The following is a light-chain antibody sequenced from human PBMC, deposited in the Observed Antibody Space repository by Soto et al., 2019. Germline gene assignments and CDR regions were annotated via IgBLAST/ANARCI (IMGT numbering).Light chain of an antibody. CDR1: QSVSSSY. Sequence: EMVLTQSPGTLSFSTGERATLTCRASQSVSSSYLAWFQQKPGQAPRLLIYGASSRATGIPDRFSGSGSGTDFTLTISRLEPEDFAVYYCQQYGNAPFTFGPGTKVDIK. V-gene: IGKV3-20*01. J-gene: IGKJ3*01. CDR3: QQYGNAPFT. CDR2: GAS.